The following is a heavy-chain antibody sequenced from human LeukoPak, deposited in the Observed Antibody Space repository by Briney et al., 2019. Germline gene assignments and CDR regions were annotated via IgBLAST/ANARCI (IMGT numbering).Heavy chain of an antibody. V-gene: IGHV3-7*03. CDR2: IKQDGSEK. CDR1: GFTFSSYW. Sequence: GGSLRLSCAASGFTFSSYWMSWVRQAPGKGLEWVANIKQDGSEKYYVDSVKGRFTISRDNSKNTLYLQMNSLRAEDTAVYYCARGSRLQEYQLLEYFQHWGQGTLVTVSS. D-gene: IGHD2-2*01. CDR3: ARGSRLQEYQLLEYFQH. J-gene: IGHJ1*01.